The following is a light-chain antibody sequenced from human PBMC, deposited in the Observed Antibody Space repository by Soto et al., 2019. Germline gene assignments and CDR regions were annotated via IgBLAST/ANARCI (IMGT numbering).Light chain of an antibody. CDR3: SSYTSSSTHV. V-gene: IGLV2-14*03. Sequence: QSALTQPASVSGSPGQSITISCTGTSSDVGAYNFVSWYQQHPGKVPKLMIFDVSSRPSGASDRFSGSKSGNTASLTISGPQAEVEADYFCSSYTSSSTHVFGSGTKLTVL. CDR1: SSDVGAYNF. J-gene: IGLJ1*01. CDR2: DVS.